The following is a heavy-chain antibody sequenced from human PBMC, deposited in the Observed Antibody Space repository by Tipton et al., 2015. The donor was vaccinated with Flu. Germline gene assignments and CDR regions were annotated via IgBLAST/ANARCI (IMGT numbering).Heavy chain of an antibody. J-gene: IGHJ6*02. Sequence: TLSLTCNVSGGSISSGGAYWSWIRQHPGKGLEWIGGIYYSGSTYKNPSLTSRVSISVDTSKNHFSLNLKSVTAADTAVYYCAIGTIQLWPYYYYGMDVWGQGTTVTVSS. D-gene: IGHD5-18*01. CDR3: AIGTIQLWPYYYYGMDV. V-gene: IGHV4-31*03. CDR2: IYYSGST. CDR1: GGSISSGGAY.